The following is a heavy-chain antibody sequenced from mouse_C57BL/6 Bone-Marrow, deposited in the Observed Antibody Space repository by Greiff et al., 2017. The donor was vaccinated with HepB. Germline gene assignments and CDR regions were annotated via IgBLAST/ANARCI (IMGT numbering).Heavy chain of an antibody. D-gene: IGHD2-10*01. CDR2: IDPENGDT. CDR1: GFNIKDDY. CDR3: TTPPFLLRFAY. J-gene: IGHJ3*01. Sequence: EVQLQQSGAELVRPGASVKLSCTASGFNIKDDYMHWVKQRPEQGLEWIGWIDPENGDTEYASKFQGKATITAETSSNTAYLQLSSLTSEDTAVYYCTTPPFLLRFAYWGQGTLVTVSA. V-gene: IGHV14-4*01.